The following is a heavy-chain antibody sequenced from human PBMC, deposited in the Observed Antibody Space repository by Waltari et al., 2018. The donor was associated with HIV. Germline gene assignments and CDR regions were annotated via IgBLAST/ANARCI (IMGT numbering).Heavy chain of an antibody. D-gene: IGHD3-10*01. CDR2: VSHDGGKK. Sequence: QVQLVESGGGEVQPGGSLGLSCSASGFKFSNHGMHWVRQAPGRGLQWVAAVSHDGGKKYISNSMRGRFSISRDNSKNTVVLQISSLRVEDTGTYYCARDSSLLAWFGESLDLWGQGTPVGVSS. CDR1: GFKFSNHG. V-gene: IGHV3-30*03. CDR3: ARDSSLLAWFGESLDL. J-gene: IGHJ5*02.